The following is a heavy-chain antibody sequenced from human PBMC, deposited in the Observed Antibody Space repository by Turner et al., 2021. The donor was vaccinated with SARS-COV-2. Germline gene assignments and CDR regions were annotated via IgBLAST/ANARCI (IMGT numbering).Heavy chain of an antibody. J-gene: IGHJ3*02. D-gene: IGHD1-26*01. CDR3: ARAGWDLLPFDAFDI. CDR1: GFTFSTYA. CDR2: MSYDGSNK. Sequence: QVQLVESGGGVVQPGRSLRLSCAASGFTFSTYAMHWVRQAPGKGLEWVAGMSYDGSNKYYADSVKGRFTISRDNAKNTLYLQMNSLRAEDTAVYYCARAGWDLLPFDAFDIWGQGTMVTISS. V-gene: IGHV3-30-3*01.